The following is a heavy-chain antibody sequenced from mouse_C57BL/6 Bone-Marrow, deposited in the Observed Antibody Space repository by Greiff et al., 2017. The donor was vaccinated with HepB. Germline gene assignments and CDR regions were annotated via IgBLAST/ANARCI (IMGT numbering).Heavy chain of an antibody. V-gene: IGHV5-12*01. Sequence: EVKLVESGGGLVQPGGSLKLSCAASGFTFSDYYMYWVRQTPEKRLEWVAYISNGGGSTCYPDTVKGRFTISRDNAKNTLYLQMSRLKSEDTAMYYCARHGTTVVNYAMDYWGQGTSVTVSS. J-gene: IGHJ4*01. CDR1: GFTFSDYY. CDR2: ISNGGGST. D-gene: IGHD1-1*01. CDR3: ARHGTTVVNYAMDY.